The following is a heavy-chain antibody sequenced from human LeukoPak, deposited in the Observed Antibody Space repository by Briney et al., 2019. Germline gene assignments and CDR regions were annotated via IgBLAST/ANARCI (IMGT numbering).Heavy chain of an antibody. Sequence: SETLSLTCTVSGVSISSYYWSWIRQPPGKGLEWIGYIYYSGSTNYNPSLKSRVTISVDTSKNQFSLKLSSVTAADTAVYYCARHPAPLLYGTTDCWGQGTLVTVSS. CDR1: GVSISSYY. D-gene: IGHD3-3*01. CDR3: ARHPAPLLYGTTDC. J-gene: IGHJ4*02. CDR2: IYYSGST. V-gene: IGHV4-59*01.